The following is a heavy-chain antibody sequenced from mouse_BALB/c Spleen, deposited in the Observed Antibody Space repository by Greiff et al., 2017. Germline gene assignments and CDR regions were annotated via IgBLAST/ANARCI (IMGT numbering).Heavy chain of an antibody. CDR2: INPYNDGT. J-gene: IGHJ4*01. CDR3: ASPGNSGYYAMDY. D-gene: IGHD2-1*01. V-gene: IGHV1-14*01. Sequence: VQLKQSGPELVKPGASVKMSCKASGYTFTSYVMHWVKQKPGQGLEWIGYINPYNDGTKYNEKFKGKATLTSDKSSSTAYMELSSLTSEDSAVYYCASPGNSGYYAMDYWGQGTSVTVSS. CDR1: GYTFTSYV.